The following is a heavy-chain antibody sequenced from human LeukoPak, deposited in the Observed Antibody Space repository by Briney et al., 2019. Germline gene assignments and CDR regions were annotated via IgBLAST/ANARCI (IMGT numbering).Heavy chain of an antibody. V-gene: IGHV3-23*01. Sequence: GGSLRLSCADSGFTFSSYAMSWVRQAPGKGLEWVSAISGSGGSTYYADSVKGRFTISRDNAENSLYLQMNSLRAEDTAVYYCARRYCSSTSCTLDYWGQGTLVTVSS. D-gene: IGHD2-2*01. CDR2: ISGSGGST. CDR1: GFTFSSYA. J-gene: IGHJ4*02. CDR3: ARRYCSSTSCTLDY.